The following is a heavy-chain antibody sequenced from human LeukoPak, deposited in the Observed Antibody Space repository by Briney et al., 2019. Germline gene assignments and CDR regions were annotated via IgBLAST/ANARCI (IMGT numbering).Heavy chain of an antibody. CDR3: ARLRGNYFPDY. V-gene: IGHV4-59*01. CDR2: IYYSGST. D-gene: IGHD4-11*01. CDR1: GGSISGYY. Sequence: SETLSLTCTVSGGSISGYYWTWIRQPPGKGLEWIGYIYYSGSTNYNPSLKGRVTISVDTSKNQFSLRLSSVTAADTAVYYYARLRGNYFPDYWGQGTLVTVSS. J-gene: IGHJ4*02.